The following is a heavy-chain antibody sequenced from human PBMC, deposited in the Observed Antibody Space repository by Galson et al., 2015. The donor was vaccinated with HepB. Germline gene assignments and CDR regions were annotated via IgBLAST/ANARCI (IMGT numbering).Heavy chain of an antibody. J-gene: IGHJ4*02. V-gene: IGHV3-23*01. Sequence: SLRLSCAASGFPFSSYAMSWVRQAPGKGLEWISAISGGGGSAYYAASVRGRFTISRDNSKHTVYLQMSSLRADDTAVYYCAKSRWENYFDYWGQGTLVTVSS. CDR1: GFPFSSYA. CDR3: AKSRWENYFDY. CDR2: ISGGGGSA. D-gene: IGHD1-26*01.